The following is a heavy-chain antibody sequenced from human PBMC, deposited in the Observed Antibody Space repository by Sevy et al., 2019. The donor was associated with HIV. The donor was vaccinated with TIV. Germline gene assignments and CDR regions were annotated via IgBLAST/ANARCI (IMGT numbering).Heavy chain of an antibody. J-gene: IGHJ4*02. V-gene: IGHV3-21*01. D-gene: IGHD6-19*01. CDR3: ARDEGAVNY. CDR1: GFTFSSYS. Sequence: GGSLRLSCAASGFTFSSYSMNWVRQAPGKGLEWVSSISSSSSYIYYAHSVKGRFTISRENAKNLLYLQMNSLRAEDTAVYYCARDEGAVNYWGQGTLVTVSS. CDR2: ISSSSSYI.